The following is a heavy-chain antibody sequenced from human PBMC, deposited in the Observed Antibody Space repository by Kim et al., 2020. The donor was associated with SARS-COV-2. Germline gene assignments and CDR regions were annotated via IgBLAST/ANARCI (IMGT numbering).Heavy chain of an antibody. CDR1: GFTFSSYA. V-gene: IGHV3-30-3*01. CDR2: ISYDGSNK. J-gene: IGHJ6*02. D-gene: IGHD3-3*01. Sequence: GGSLRLSCAASGFTFSSYAMHWVRQAPGKGLEWVAVISYDGSNKYYADSVKGRFTISRDNSKNTLYLQMNSLRAEDTAVYYCARVSYDFWSGYPYYYYYGMDVWGQGTTVTVSS. CDR3: ARVSYDFWSGYPYYYYYGMDV.